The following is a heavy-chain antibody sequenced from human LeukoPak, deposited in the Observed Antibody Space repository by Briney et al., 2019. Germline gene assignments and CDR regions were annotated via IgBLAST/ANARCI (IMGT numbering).Heavy chain of an antibody. D-gene: IGHD3-10*01. Sequence: GGSLRLSCAASGFTFSSYGMHWVRQAPGKGLEWVAFIRYDGSNKYYVGSVKGRFTISRDNSKNTLDLQMNSLRAEDTAVYYCAKDQVRGPSYYYYYMDVWGKGTTVTISS. V-gene: IGHV3-30*02. CDR3: AKDQVRGPSYYYYYMDV. CDR1: GFTFSSYG. J-gene: IGHJ6*03. CDR2: IRYDGSNK.